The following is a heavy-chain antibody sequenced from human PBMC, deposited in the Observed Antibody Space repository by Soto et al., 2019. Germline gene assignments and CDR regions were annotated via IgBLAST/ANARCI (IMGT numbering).Heavy chain of an antibody. Sequence: EVQLVESGGGLVQTGGSLRLSCAASGITFNDYWVHWVRQAPGKGLVWVSRINGDGTTTNYADSVKGRFTISRDNAQNTLYLQLNCLRDHDTAVYYCARGLYHKYGQDYWGQGTLVTVSS. D-gene: IGHD4-17*01. CDR2: INGDGTTT. V-gene: IGHV3-74*01. CDR1: GITFNDYW. J-gene: IGHJ4*02. CDR3: ARGLYHKYGQDY.